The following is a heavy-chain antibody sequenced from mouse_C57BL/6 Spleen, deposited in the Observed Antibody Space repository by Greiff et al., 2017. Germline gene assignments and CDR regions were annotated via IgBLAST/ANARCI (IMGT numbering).Heavy chain of an antibody. Sequence: QVQLQQPGAELVMPGASVKLSCKASGYTFTSYWMHWVKQRPGQGLEWIGEIDPSDSYTNYNQKFKGKSTLTVDKSSSTAYMQLRSLTSEDSAVXYCARRGVYYYGSSYRDFDYWGQGTTLTVSS. V-gene: IGHV1-69*01. CDR2: IDPSDSYT. CDR3: ARRGVYYYGSSYRDFDY. CDR1: GYTFTSYW. D-gene: IGHD1-1*01. J-gene: IGHJ2*01.